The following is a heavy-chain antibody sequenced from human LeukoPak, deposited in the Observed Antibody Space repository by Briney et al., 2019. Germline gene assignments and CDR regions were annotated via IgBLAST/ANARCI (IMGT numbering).Heavy chain of an antibody. D-gene: IGHD4/OR15-4a*01. V-gene: IGHV1-69*05. J-gene: IGHJ4*02. CDR1: GGTFSSYA. CDR2: IIPIFGTA. Sequence: SVKVSCKASGGTFSSYAISWVRQAPGQGLEWMGRIIPIFGTANYAQKFQGRVTITTDESTSTAYMELSSLRSEDTAVYYCAGSTPGYGDTDYWGQGTLVAVSS. CDR3: AGSTPGYGDTDY.